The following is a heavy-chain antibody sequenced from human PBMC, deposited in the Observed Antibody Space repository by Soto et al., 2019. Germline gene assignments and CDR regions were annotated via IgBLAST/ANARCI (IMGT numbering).Heavy chain of an antibody. CDR1: GVSFSGYY. Sequence: SETLSLTCAVYGVSFSGYYWSWIRQPPGKGLEWIGEINHSGSTNYNPSLKSRVTISVDTSKNQFSLKLSSVTAADTAVYYCVSGRGVTTFDYWGQGTLVTVSS. V-gene: IGHV4-34*01. J-gene: IGHJ4*02. CDR3: VSGRGVTTFDY. CDR2: INHSGST. D-gene: IGHD4-17*01.